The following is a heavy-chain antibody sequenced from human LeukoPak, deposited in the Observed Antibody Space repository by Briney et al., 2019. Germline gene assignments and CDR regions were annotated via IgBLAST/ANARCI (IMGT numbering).Heavy chain of an antibody. CDR1: GFTFSSYA. Sequence: GGSLRLSCAASGFTFSSYATSWVRQAPGKGLEWVSAISGSGGSTYYADSVKGRFTISRDNSKNTLYLQMYSLRAEDTAVYYCARGFYCSSTSCSTGFDYWGQGTLVTVSS. D-gene: IGHD2-2*01. V-gene: IGHV3-23*01. CDR3: ARGFYCSSTSCSTGFDY. CDR2: ISGSGGST. J-gene: IGHJ4*02.